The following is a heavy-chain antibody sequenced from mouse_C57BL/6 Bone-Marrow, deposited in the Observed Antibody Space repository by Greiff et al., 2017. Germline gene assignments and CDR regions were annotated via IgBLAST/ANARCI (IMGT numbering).Heavy chain of an antibody. CDR2: INPNNGGT. Sequence: EVQLQQSGPELVKPGASVKISCKASGYTFTDYYMNWVKQSHGKSLEWIGDINPNNGGTSYNQKFKGKATLTVDKSSSTAYMELRSLTSEDSAVXYCARRERDGYSYYWGQGTTLTVSS. J-gene: IGHJ2*01. D-gene: IGHD2-3*01. V-gene: IGHV1-26*01. CDR3: ARRERDGYSYY. CDR1: GYTFTDYY.